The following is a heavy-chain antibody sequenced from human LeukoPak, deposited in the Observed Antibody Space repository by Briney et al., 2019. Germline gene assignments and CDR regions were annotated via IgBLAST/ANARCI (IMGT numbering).Heavy chain of an antibody. Sequence: PSETLSLTCTVSGGSISSSSYYWGWIRQPPGKGLEWIGSIYYSGSTYYNPSLKSRVTISVDTSKNQFSLKLSSGTAADTAVYYCARLRVARITMVRGVKPALNWFDPWGQGTLVTVSS. CDR1: GGSISSSSYY. V-gene: IGHV4-39*01. J-gene: IGHJ5*02. CDR3: ARLRVARITMVRGVKPALNWFDP. CDR2: IYYSGST. D-gene: IGHD3-10*01.